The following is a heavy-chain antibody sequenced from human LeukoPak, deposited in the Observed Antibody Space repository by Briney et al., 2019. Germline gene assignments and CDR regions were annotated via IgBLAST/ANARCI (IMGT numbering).Heavy chain of an antibody. CDR2: NSDFGSS. D-gene: IGHD6-19*01. CDR3: ARHSGGDGYNYNGMDG. CDR1: GFTFSSYS. Sequence: GGSLRLSCAASGFTFSSYSINWVRQAPGKGLEWVSSNSDFGSSHHADSVKGRFTTSRDNAKNSVHLQMNSLRVEDTAIYYCARHSGGDGYNYNGMDGWGQGTMVTVS. V-gene: IGHV3-21*06. J-gene: IGHJ6*02.